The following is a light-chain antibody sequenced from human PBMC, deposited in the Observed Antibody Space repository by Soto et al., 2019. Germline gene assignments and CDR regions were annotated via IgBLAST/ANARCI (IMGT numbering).Light chain of an antibody. V-gene: IGKV3-20*01. CDR2: GAS. Sequence: EIVLTQSPGTLSLSPGERATLSCRASQSINSRYLAWYQQKPGQAPRLLIYGASSRATGIPDRFSGSGSATDVTLTISRLEPEDFAVYYCQQFGSSPGFTFGPGTKVDIK. CDR3: QQFGSSPGFT. J-gene: IGKJ3*01. CDR1: QSINSRY.